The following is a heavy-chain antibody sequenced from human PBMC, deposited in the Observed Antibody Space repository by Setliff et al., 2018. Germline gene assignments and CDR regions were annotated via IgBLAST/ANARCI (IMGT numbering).Heavy chain of an antibody. V-gene: IGHV1-18*01. D-gene: IGHD3-10*01. CDR2: IGAYNGNT. Sequence: ASVKVSCKASGYTFTNYGVTWVRQAPGQGLEWMGWIGAYNGNTYNAHKFQGRVTMTTDTSTMTAYMELRSLRSDDTAVYYCARDKGYYGSGSYDYWGQGTLVTV. CDR3: ARDKGYYGSGSYDY. CDR1: GYTFTNYG. J-gene: IGHJ4*02.